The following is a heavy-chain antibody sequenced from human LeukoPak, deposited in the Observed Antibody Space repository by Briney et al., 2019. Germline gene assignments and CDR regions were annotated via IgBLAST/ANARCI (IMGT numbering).Heavy chain of an antibody. CDR2: ISYDGSKK. V-gene: IGHV3-30*03. J-gene: IGHJ4*02. CDR3: ARDLPSSSRTFDY. CDR1: GFTFSSYG. D-gene: IGHD6-6*01. Sequence: PGRSLRLSCAASGFTFSSYGMHWVRQAPGKGLEWVAVISYDGSKKYYADSVKGRFTNSRDNSKNTLYLQMNSLRAEDTAVYYCARDLPSSSRTFDYWGQGTLVTVSS.